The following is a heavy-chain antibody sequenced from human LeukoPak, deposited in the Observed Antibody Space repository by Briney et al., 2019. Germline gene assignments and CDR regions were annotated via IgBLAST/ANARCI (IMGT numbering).Heavy chain of an antibody. CDR2: IKQDGSEK. CDR1: GFTFSSYW. J-gene: IGHJ4*02. Sequence: PGGSLRLSCAASGFTFSSYWMSWVRQAPGKGLEWVANIKQDGSEKYYVDSVKGRFTISRDNAKNSLYLQMNSLRAEDTAVYYCARNRGGIAAAIKYWGQGTLVTVSS. CDR3: ARNRGGIAAAIKY. D-gene: IGHD6-13*01. V-gene: IGHV3-7*01.